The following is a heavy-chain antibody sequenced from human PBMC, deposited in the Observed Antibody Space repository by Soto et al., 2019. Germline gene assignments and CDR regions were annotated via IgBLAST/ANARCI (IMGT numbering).Heavy chain of an antibody. V-gene: IGHV4-30-4*01. Sequence: SETLSLTCTVSGDSIRSGNHYWSWIRQPPGKGLEWIGYIYYSGSTYYSPSLKSRVTISVDTSKNQFSLKLNSVTAADTAVYYCARVDILTVYGCMGVWGQGTTVTVSS. CDR1: GDSIRSGNHY. CDR2: IYYSGST. CDR3: ARVDILTVYGCMGV. J-gene: IGHJ6*02. D-gene: IGHD3-9*01.